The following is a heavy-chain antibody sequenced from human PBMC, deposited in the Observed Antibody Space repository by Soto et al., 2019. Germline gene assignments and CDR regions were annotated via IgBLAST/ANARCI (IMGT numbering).Heavy chain of an antibody. CDR1: GFTFSSYG. Sequence: GWSLRLSCAASGFTFSSYGMHWVRQAPGKGLEWVAVISYDGSNKYYADSVKGRFTISRDNSKNTLYLQMNSLRAEDTAVYYCAKDRATVVTGFDYWRQRTLVTVSS. CDR3: AKDRATVVTGFDY. V-gene: IGHV3-30*18. D-gene: IGHD4-17*01. J-gene: IGHJ4*02. CDR2: ISYDGSNK.